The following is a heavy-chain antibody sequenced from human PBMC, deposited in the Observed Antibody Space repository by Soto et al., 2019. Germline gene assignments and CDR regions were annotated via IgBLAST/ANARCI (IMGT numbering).Heavy chain of an antibody. D-gene: IGHD1-26*01. J-gene: IGHJ6*02. V-gene: IGHV4-30-4*01. CDR2: IYYSGST. CDR1: GGSISSHNW. CDR3: ARDYSVPSAGAMDV. Sequence: SETLSLTCAVSGGSISSHNWWSWIRQSPGKGLEWIGAIYYSGSTYYNPSLKRRIRISVDTSKNQFSLKVNSVTAADTAVYYCARDYSVPSAGAMDVWGQGTTVTVPS.